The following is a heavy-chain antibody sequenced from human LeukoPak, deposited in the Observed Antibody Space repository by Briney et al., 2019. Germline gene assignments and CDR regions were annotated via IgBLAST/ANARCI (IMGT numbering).Heavy chain of an antibody. D-gene: IGHD6-19*01. Sequence: GGSLRLSCAASGFTFDDYAMHWVRQAPGKGMEWVSGISCNSGSIGYADSVKGRFTISRDNAKNSLYLQMSSLRAEDTALYYCAKDIAVAGMTVWYFVLWGRGALVTVSS. V-gene: IGHV3-9*01. J-gene: IGHJ2*01. CDR3: AKDIAVAGMTVWYFVL. CDR2: ISCNSGSI. CDR1: GFTFDDYA.